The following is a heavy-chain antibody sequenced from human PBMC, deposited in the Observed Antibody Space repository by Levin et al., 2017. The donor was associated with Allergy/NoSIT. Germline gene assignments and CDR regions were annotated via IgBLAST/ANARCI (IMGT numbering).Heavy chain of an antibody. CDR3: AKEQAPGYNSGGFWRY. CDR2: ISYDEGNK. V-gene: IGHV3-30*18. CDR1: GFTFNSYG. D-gene: IGHD6-19*01. J-gene: IGHJ4*02. Sequence: AGGSLRLSCAASGFTFNSYGMHWVRQAPGKGLEWVAVISYDEGNKVYADSVKCRFTISRDNSKNTPYLQMNRLSSRDKAVYFYAKEQAPGYNSGGFWRYWGQGTLVTVSS.